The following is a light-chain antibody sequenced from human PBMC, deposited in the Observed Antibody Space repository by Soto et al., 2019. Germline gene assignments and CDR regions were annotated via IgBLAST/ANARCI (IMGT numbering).Light chain of an antibody. CDR1: QSISSY. Sequence: DIQMTQSPSSLSASVGDRVTITCRASQSISSYLNWYQQKPGKAPKLLIYAASSLQTGVPSRFSGSGSGTDFTLTISSLQPEDFATYYCQQSYSTLGITFGQRTRLEIK. CDR3: QQSYSTLGIT. J-gene: IGKJ5*01. CDR2: AAS. V-gene: IGKV1-39*01.